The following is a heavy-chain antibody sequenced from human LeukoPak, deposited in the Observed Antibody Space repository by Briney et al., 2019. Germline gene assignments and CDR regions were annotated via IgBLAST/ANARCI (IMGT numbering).Heavy chain of an antibody. CDR3: ARGRKSYGSGSYYDNYYYMDV. Sequence: GGSLGLSCAASGFTFSSYAMHWVRQAPGKGLEYVSAISSNGGSTYYANSVKGRFTISRDNSKNTLYLQMGSLRAEDMAVYYCARGRKSYGSGSYYDNYYYMDVWGKGTTVTVSS. D-gene: IGHD3-10*01. CDR1: GFTFSSYA. CDR2: ISSNGGST. V-gene: IGHV3-64*01. J-gene: IGHJ6*03.